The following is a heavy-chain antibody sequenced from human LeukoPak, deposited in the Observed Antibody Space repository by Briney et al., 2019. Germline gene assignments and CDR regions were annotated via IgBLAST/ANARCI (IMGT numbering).Heavy chain of an antibody. CDR2: IHTSGST. CDR1: GVSISSYY. Sequence: SETLSLNCTVSGVSISSYYWSWIRQPAGKGLEWIGQIHTSGSTNYNPSLKSRVAMSVDTSKNQFSLELSSVTAADTAVYYCAGRAQTTGWSFDYWGQGALVTVSS. D-gene: IGHD6-19*01. V-gene: IGHV4-4*07. J-gene: IGHJ4*02. CDR3: AGRAQTTGWSFDY.